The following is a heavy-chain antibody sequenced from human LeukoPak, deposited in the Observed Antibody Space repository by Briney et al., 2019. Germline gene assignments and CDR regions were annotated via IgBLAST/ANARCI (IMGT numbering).Heavy chain of an antibody. Sequence: GGSLRLSCAASGFTFSSYAMSWVRQAPGKGLEWVANIKQDGSQIYYVDSVKGRFTISRDNAKNSVYLQMTSLRDDDTAVFYCARIGYSSSSMDYWGQGTPVTVSS. CDR2: IKQDGSQI. J-gene: IGHJ4*02. CDR1: GFTFSSYA. V-gene: IGHV3-7*01. CDR3: ARIGYSSSSMDY. D-gene: IGHD2-15*01.